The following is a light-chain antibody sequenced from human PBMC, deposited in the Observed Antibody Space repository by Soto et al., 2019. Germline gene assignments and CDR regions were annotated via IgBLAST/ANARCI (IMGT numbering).Light chain of an antibody. CDR1: QSLLHSNGYNY. Sequence: DIVMTQSPLSLPVTPGEPASISCRSSQSLLHSNGYNYLDWYLQKPGQSPQLLIYLVSNRTSGVPDRFSGSVSGTDFTLKISRVEAEDVGVYYCMQALQTPTFGQGTKVEIK. V-gene: IGKV2-28*01. J-gene: IGKJ1*01. CDR3: MQALQTPT. CDR2: LVS.